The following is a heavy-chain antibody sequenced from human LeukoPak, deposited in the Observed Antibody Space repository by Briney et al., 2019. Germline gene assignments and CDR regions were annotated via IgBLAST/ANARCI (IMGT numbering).Heavy chain of an antibody. D-gene: IGHD2-2*01. CDR3: ARVQYQLLSEGNWFDP. Sequence: ASVKVSCKASGYTFTGYYIHWVRQAPGQGLEWMGWINPNSGDTHYAQKFQGRVTMTRDTSITTAYMDLNSLISDDTAVYYCARVQYQLLSEGNWFDPWAQEPLVTVSS. CDR1: GYTFTGYY. CDR2: INPNSGDT. J-gene: IGHJ5*02. V-gene: IGHV1-2*02.